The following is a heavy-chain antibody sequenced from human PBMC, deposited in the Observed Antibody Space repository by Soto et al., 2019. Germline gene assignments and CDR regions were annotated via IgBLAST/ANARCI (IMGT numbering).Heavy chain of an antibody. D-gene: IGHD2-2*01. CDR1: GFTFSNHA. CDR3: ASDPGGHYCTSTSCLYFFDH. CDR2: ISDSGST. V-gene: IGHV3-23*01. J-gene: IGHJ4*02. Sequence: EVQLLESGGALVQPGGSLRLSCAASGFTFSNHAMNWVRQAPGKGLEWVSTISDSGSTYYADSGKGRFTISRDNSKNTLSLQMSVLRAEDTAVYYWASDPGGHYCTSTSCLYFFDHLGQGTLVIVSS.